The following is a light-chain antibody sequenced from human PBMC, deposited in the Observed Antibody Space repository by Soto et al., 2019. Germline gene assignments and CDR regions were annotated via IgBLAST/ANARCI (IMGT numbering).Light chain of an antibody. CDR2: EVS. CDR3: SSYPSSSTTWV. V-gene: IGLV2-14*01. J-gene: IGLJ1*01. Sequence: QSVLTQPASVSGSPGQSITISCTGTSSDVGGYNYVSWYQQHPGKAPKLMIYEVSNRPSGVSNRFSGSKSGNTASLTISGLQAEDEADYYCSSYPSSSTTWVFGKGTKVTVL. CDR1: SSDVGGYNY.